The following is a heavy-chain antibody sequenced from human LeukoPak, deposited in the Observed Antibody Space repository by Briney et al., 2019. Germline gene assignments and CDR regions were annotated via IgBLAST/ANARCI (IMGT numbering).Heavy chain of an antibody. CDR3: AKDGGYCSGGSCYSGAEYFQH. CDR2: IWYDGSNK. D-gene: IGHD2-15*01. J-gene: IGHJ1*01. V-gene: IGHV3-33*06. CDR1: GFTFSNYG. Sequence: GGSLRLSCAASGFTFSNYGMHWVRQAPGKGLEWVAVIWYDGSNKYYADSVKGRFIISRDNSKNTLHLQMNSLRAEDTAVYYCAKDGGYCSGGSCYSGAEYFQHWGQGTLVTVSS.